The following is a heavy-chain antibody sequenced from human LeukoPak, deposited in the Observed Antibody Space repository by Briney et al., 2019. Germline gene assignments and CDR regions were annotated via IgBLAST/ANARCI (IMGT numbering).Heavy chain of an antibody. CDR2: ISGSGSST. CDR3: AKEDLLWFGSPLHL. CDR1: GFTFSSYA. D-gene: IGHD3-10*01. V-gene: IGHV3-23*01. Sequence: GGSLRLSCAASGFTFSSYAMNWVRQAPGKGLEWVSAISGSGSSTFYADSVKGRFTISRDKSKNTLYLQMNGLRAEDTAVYYCAKEDLLWFGSPLHLWGQGTLVTVSS. J-gene: IGHJ4*02.